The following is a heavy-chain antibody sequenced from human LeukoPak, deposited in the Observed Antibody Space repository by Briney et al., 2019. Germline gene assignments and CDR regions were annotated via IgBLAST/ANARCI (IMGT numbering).Heavy chain of an antibody. Sequence: ASVKVSCKASGYTFTDYYFHWVRQVPGQGLECMGWINPNTGGTNYPQKFQGRVTMTRDTAISTAYRELTSLRSDDTAVYYCARDLGATTGAPWYYFDNWGQGTLVTVPS. CDR2: INPNTGGT. D-gene: IGHD1-26*01. CDR3: ARDLGATTGAPWYYFDN. V-gene: IGHV1-2*02. CDR1: GYTFTDYY. J-gene: IGHJ4*01.